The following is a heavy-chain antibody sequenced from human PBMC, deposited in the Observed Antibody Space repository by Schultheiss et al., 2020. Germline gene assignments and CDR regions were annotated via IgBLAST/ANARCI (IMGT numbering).Heavy chain of an antibody. V-gene: IGHV3-7*01. J-gene: IGHJ3*02. D-gene: IGHD3-22*01. CDR3: ARDGSVYDSSGYYLGDAFDI. Sequence: GESLKISCAASGFTFSSYWMSWVRQAPGKGLEWVANIKQDGSEKYYVDSVKGRFTISRDNAKNSLYLQMNSLRAEDTAVYYCARDGSVYDSSGYYLGDAFDIWGQGTMVTVSS. CDR1: GFTFSSYW. CDR2: IKQDGSEK.